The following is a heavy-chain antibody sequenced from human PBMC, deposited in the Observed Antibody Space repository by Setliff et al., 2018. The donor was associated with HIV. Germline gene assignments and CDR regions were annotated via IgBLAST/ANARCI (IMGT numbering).Heavy chain of an antibody. D-gene: IGHD2-8*01. CDR3: VRDDANGPNSLDP. Sequence: GGSMRLSCAASGFNFNNHAMHWVRQAPGKGPECVAVISDDGSAKYYGDSVKGRFTISRDNSKDTLYLDLNSLRSEDTAVYYCVRDDANGPNSLDPWGQGTLVTVSS. CDR2: ISDDGSAK. V-gene: IGHV3-30*04. CDR1: GFNFNNHA. J-gene: IGHJ5*02.